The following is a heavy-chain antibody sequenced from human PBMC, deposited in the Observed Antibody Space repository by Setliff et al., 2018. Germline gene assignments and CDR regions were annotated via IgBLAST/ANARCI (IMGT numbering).Heavy chain of an antibody. J-gene: IGHJ6*03. CDR2: TIPIFGTT. CDR3: AREGVDARSSTDYRYYMDV. D-gene: IGHD2-8*01. Sequence: SVKVSCKASGYTLTNYYMHWVRQAPGQGLEWRGGTIPIFGTTNYAQKFQGRVTIITDESTNTAYMELSSLRSEDTAVYYCAREGVDARSSTDYRYYMDVWGKGTTVTVSS. CDR1: GYTLTNYY. V-gene: IGHV1-69*05.